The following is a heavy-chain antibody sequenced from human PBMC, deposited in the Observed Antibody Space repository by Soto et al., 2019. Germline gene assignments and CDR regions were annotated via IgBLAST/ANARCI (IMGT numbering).Heavy chain of an antibody. D-gene: IGHD2-2*02. CDR1: GFTFSSYG. CDR3: AKDPAGHYCSSTSCYTIPRTFDP. Sequence: PGGSLRLSCAASGFTFSSYGMHWVRQAPGKGLEWVAVISYDGSNKYYADSVKGRFTISRDNSKNTLYLQMNSLRAEDTAVYYCAKDPAGHYCSSTSCYTIPRTFDPWGQGTLVTVSS. J-gene: IGHJ5*02. CDR2: ISYDGSNK. V-gene: IGHV3-30*18.